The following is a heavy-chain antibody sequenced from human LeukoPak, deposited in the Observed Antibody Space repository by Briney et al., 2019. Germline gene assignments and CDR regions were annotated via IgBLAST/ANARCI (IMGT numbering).Heavy chain of an antibody. Sequence: NPSETLSLTCTVSGGSISSSSYYWGWIRQPPGKGLEWIGSIYYSGSTYYNPSLKSRVTISVDTSKNQFSLKLSSVTAADTAVYYCARHPKRYYYDSSGFNDYYYYMDVWGKGTTVTISS. J-gene: IGHJ6*03. D-gene: IGHD3-22*01. V-gene: IGHV4-39*01. CDR3: ARHPKRYYYDSSGFNDYYYYMDV. CDR1: GGSISSSSYY. CDR2: IYYSGST.